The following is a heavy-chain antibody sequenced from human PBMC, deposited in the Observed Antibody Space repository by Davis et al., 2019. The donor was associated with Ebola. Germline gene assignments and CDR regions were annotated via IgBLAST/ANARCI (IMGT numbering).Heavy chain of an antibody. CDR2: ISSSGSTI. V-gene: IGHV3-48*04. CDR3: ARDIATGAFDI. J-gene: IGHJ3*02. Sequence: PGGSLRLSCAASGFTFSSYSMNWVRQAPGKGLEWVSYISSSGSTIYYADPVKGRFTISRDNAKNSLYLQMNSLRAEDTAVYYCARDIATGAFDIWGQGTMVTVSS. CDR1: GFTFSSYS. D-gene: IGHD1-14*01.